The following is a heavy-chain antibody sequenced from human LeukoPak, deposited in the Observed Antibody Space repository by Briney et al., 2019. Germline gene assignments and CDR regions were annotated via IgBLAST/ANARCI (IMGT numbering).Heavy chain of an antibody. Sequence: ASVKVSCKASGYTFTSYGISWVRQAPGQGLEWMGWISAYNGNTNYAQKLQGRVTMTTDTSTSTAYMELRSLRSDDTAVYYCARGSGDGHNNPPLYYYYYMDVWGKGTTVTVSS. V-gene: IGHV1-18*01. J-gene: IGHJ6*03. D-gene: IGHD5-24*01. CDR3: ARGSGDGHNNPPLYYYYYMDV. CDR2: ISAYNGNT. CDR1: GYTFTSYG.